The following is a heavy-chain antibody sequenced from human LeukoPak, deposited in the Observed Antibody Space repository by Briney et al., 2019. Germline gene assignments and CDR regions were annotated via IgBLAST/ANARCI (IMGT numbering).Heavy chain of an antibody. CDR2: IIPIFGTA. V-gene: IGHV1-69*05. CDR3: ARYRPGATGSNAFDI. CDR1: GGTFSSYA. Sequence: EASVKVSCKASGGTFSSYAISWVRQAHGQGLEWMGRIIPIFGTANYAQKFQGRVTITTDESTSTAYMELSSLRSEDTAVYYCARYRPGATGSNAFDIWGQGTMVTVSS. D-gene: IGHD1-26*01. J-gene: IGHJ3*02.